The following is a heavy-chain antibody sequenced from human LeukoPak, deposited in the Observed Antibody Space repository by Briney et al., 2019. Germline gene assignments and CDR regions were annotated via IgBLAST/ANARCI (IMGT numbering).Heavy chain of an antibody. D-gene: IGHD3-10*01. CDR2: INHSGST. V-gene: IGHV4-34*01. CDR3: ASLKAARYYYGSGSYYNDY. CDR1: GGSFSGYY. J-gene: IGHJ4*02. Sequence: SETLSLTCAVYGGSFSGYYWSWIRQPPGKGLEWIGVINHSGSTNYNPSLKSRVTISVDTSKNQFSLKLSSVTAADTAVYYCASLKAARYYYGSGSYYNDYWGQRTLVTVSS.